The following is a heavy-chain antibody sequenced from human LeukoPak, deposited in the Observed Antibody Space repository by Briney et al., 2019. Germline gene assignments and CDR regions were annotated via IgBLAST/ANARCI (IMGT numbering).Heavy chain of an antibody. CDR1: GFTFSSYW. CDR3: ARGKYQLLSYWFDP. Sequence: GGSLRLSCAASGFTFSSYWMSWVRQAPGKGLEWVANIKQDGSEKYYADSVKGRFTISRDNSKNTLYLQMNSLRAEDTAVYYCARGKYQLLSYWFDPWGQGTLVTVSS. CDR2: IKQDGSEK. D-gene: IGHD2-2*01. V-gene: IGHV3-7*01. J-gene: IGHJ5*02.